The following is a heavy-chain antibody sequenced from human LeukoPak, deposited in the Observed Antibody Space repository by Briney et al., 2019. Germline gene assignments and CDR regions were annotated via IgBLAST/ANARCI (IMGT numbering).Heavy chain of an antibody. D-gene: IGHD3-3*01. CDR3: AKRHYDFWSGYQNQIYYFHY. J-gene: IGHJ4*02. CDR2: ISGSGGST. Sequence: PGGSLRLSCAASGFTFSSFAISCVRQAPGKGLEWVSAISGSGGSTYYADSVKGRFTISRDNSKNTLYLQMNSLRAEDTAVYYCAKRHYDFWSGYQNQIYYFHYCGQGTLVTVSS. CDR1: GFTFSSFA. V-gene: IGHV3-23*01.